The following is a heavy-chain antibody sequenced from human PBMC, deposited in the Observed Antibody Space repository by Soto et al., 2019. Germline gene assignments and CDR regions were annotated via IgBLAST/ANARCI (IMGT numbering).Heavy chain of an antibody. CDR3: ARMLAVNYYYYYVDV. J-gene: IGHJ6*03. Sequence: QVTLKESGPVLVKPTEPLTLTCTVSGFSLRNARMGVSWIRQPPGKALEWLAHILSSDEKSYNTSLKGRVTLSTDTSKSQVVLTMTYVDPVDTATYVCARMLAVNYYYYYVDVWGEGNTVTVSS. CDR1: GFSLRNARMG. V-gene: IGHV2-26*01. D-gene: IGHD3-22*01. CDR2: ILSSDEK.